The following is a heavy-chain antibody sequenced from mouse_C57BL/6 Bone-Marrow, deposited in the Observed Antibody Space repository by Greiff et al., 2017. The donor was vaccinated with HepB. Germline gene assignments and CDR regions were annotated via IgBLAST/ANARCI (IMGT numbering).Heavy chain of an antibody. CDR3: TTPHYYGSSYYFDY. CDR2: IDPEDGDT. V-gene: IGHV14-1*01. Sequence: EVKLMESGAELVRPGASVKLSCTASGFNIKDYYMHWVKQRPEQGLEWIGRIDPEDGDTEYAPKFQGKATMTADTSSNTAYLQLSSLTSEDTAVYYCTTPHYYGSSYYFDYWGQGTTLTVSS. J-gene: IGHJ2*01. CDR1: GFNIKDYY. D-gene: IGHD1-1*01.